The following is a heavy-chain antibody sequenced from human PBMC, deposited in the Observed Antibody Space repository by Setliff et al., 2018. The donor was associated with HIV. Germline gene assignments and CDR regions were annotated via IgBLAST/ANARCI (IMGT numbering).Heavy chain of an antibody. D-gene: IGHD1-1*01. J-gene: IGHJ4*02. CDR3: AKDLDAGTTKIFDY. V-gene: IGHV3-30*02. CDR1: GFTFRSYA. CDR2: LLYDGSNQ. Sequence: PGGSLRLSCAASGFTFRSYAMHWVRQAPGKGLEWVAKLLYDGSNQYYRDSVKGRFTISRENSKKMLYLQMNILRPEDTGVYYCAKDLDAGTTKIFDYWGQGTLVTVSS.